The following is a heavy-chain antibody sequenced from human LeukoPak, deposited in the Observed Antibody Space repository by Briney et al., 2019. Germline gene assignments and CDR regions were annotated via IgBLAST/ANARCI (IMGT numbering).Heavy chain of an antibody. CDR3: ARVYGSGSYDAFDI. Sequence: SETLSLTCTVSGGSISSYYWSWIRQPPGKGLEWIGYIYYSGSTNYNPSLKSRVTISVDTSKNQFSLKLSSVTAADTAVYYCARVYGSGSYDAFDIWGQGAMVTVSS. CDR1: GGSISSYY. V-gene: IGHV4-59*01. CDR2: IYYSGST. J-gene: IGHJ3*02. D-gene: IGHD3-10*01.